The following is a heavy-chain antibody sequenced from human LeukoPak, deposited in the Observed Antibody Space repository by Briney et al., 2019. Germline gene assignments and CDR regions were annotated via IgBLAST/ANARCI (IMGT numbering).Heavy chain of an antibody. CDR1: GGSISSYY. Sequence: SETLSLTCTVSGGSISSYYWSWIRQPPGKGLERIGYIYTSGSTNYNPSLKSRVTISVDTSKNQFSLKLSSVTAADTAVYYCARRHYYYYYMDVWGKGTTVTVSS. J-gene: IGHJ6*03. CDR3: ARRHYYYYYMDV. CDR2: IYTSGST. V-gene: IGHV4-4*09.